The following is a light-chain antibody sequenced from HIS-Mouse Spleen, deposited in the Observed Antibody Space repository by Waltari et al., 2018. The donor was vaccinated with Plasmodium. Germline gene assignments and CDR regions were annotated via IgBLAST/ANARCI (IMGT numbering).Light chain of an antibody. Sequence: EIVMTQSPATLSVSPGERGTLSCRASQRGSSNLAWYQQKPGQAPRLLIYGASTRATGIPARFSGSGSGTEFTLTISSLQSEDFAVYYCQQYNNWSFTFGPGTKVDIK. J-gene: IGKJ3*01. CDR3: QQYNNWSFT. CDR2: GAS. V-gene: IGKV3-15*01. CDR1: QRGSSN.